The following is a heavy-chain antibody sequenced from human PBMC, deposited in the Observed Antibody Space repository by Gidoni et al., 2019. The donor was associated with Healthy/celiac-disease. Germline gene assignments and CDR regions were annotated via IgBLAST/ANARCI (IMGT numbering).Heavy chain of an antibody. CDR3: AKDLHPCPMLPDYGDYACDGIFDY. D-gene: IGHD4-17*01. CDR2: LSGCGCIT. Sequence: EVQLLESGGGLVQPGGSLRLTCAASGFTFRSYTMSWVRPAPGQGLEWFSALSGCGCITYYADSVKGRFTISRDNSKITLYLQMNSLRADDTAVYYCAKDLHPCPMLPDYGDYACDGIFDYWGQGTLVTVSS. V-gene: IGHV3-23*01. CDR1: GFTFRSYT. J-gene: IGHJ4*02.